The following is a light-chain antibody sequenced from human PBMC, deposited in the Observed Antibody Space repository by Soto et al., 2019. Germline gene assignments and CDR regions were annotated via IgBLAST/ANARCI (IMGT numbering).Light chain of an antibody. V-gene: IGLV2-8*01. CDR2: EVS. J-gene: IGLJ2*01. Sequence: QSALTQPPSASGSPGQSVTISCTETSSDVGGYNYVSWYQQHPGKAPKLMISEVSKRPSGVPDRFSGSKSGNTASLTVSGLQAEDEADYYCSSFAGNNNLVFGGGTKLTV. CDR3: SSFAGNNNLV. CDR1: SSDVGGYNY.